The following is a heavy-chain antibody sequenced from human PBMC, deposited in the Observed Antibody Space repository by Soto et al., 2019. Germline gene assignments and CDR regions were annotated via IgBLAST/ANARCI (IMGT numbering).Heavy chain of an antibody. CDR3: VRQGIDYLHGLVDV. D-gene: IGHD4-17*01. CDR1: SGPDRSHN. Sequence: QVQLQQSGPRLVKPSETLSLTCTVSSGPDRSHNWGWIRQPPGRGLEWIGYVYYTGDTAYNPSLRGRVTISADTSPNDNSLTLNSVTAADTAVYYCVRQGIDYLHGLVDVWGQGTTVSVSS. V-gene: IGHV4-59*08. J-gene: IGHJ6*02. CDR2: VYYTGDT.